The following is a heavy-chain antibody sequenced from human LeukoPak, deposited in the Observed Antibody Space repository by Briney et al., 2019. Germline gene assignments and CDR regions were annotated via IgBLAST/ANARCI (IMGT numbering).Heavy chain of an antibody. D-gene: IGHD3-10*01. CDR1: GFTFSAYT. J-gene: IGHJ4*02. Sequence: GGSLRLSCAATGFTFSAYTMSWVRPAPGKGLEWVSAITGSGDDTYYADSVKGRFTISRDSSKNTLYLQMNSLRAEDTAVYYCAKYTPANYYGSGSIFDYWGQGALVTVSS. CDR2: ITGSGDDT. CDR3: AKYTPANYYGSGSIFDY. V-gene: IGHV3-23*01.